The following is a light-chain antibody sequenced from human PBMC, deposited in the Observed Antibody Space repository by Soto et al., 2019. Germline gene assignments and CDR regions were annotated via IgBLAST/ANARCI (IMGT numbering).Light chain of an antibody. V-gene: IGKV3-15*01. Sequence: EIVMTQSPATLSVSPGERATLSCRASQSVSSNLAWYQQKPGQAPRLLIYGASTRATGIPARFSGSGSGTAFTLTISSLQSEDFAVYYCQQYNNWPRSSFGGGTKVEIK. CDR1: QSVSSN. J-gene: IGKJ4*01. CDR3: QQYNNWPRSS. CDR2: GAS.